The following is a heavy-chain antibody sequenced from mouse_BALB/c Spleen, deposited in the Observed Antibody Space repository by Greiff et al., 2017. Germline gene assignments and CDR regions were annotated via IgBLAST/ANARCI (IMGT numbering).Heavy chain of an antibody. Sequence: VQLQQSGAELAKPGASVKMSCKASGYTFTSYWMHWVKQRPGQGLEWIGYINPSTGYTEYNQKFKDKATLTADKSSSTAYMQLSSLTSEDSAVYYCARSLVLRLEEYAMDYWGQGTSVTVSS. CDR1: GYTFTSYW. J-gene: IGHJ4*01. CDR2: INPSTGYT. V-gene: IGHV1-7*01. CDR3: ARSLVLRLEEYAMDY. D-gene: IGHD1-2*01.